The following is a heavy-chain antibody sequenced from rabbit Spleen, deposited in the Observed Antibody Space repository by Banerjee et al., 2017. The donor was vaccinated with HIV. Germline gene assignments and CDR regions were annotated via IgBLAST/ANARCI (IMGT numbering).Heavy chain of an antibody. Sequence: QEQLVESGGGLVRPEGSLKLSCTASGFSFSNKAVMYWVRQVPGKGMQWIACINAVTGKAVYATWAKGRFPFSKTSSTTVTLQMTSLTAEDTTTYFCARNLDGVIGSNFYLSAHGTLVTVS. CDR1: GFSFSNKAV. J-gene: IGHJ4*01. D-gene: IGHD1-1*01. CDR2: INAVTGKA. CDR3: ARNLDGVIGSNFYL. V-gene: IGHV1S45*01.